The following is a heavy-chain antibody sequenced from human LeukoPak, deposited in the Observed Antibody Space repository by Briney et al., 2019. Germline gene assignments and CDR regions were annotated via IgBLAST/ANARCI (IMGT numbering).Heavy chain of an antibody. J-gene: IGHJ4*02. CDR1: GGSISSGDYY. CDR3: ASSFLNLGYCSGGSCPTPDY. Sequence: SQTLSLTCTVSGGSISSGDYYWSWVRQPPGTGLEWIGYIYYSGTTYYNPSLKSRGTISVDTSKNQFSLKLSSVTAADTAVYYCASSFLNLGYCSGGSCPTPDYWGQGTLVTVSS. V-gene: IGHV4-30-4*01. CDR2: IYYSGTT. D-gene: IGHD2-15*01.